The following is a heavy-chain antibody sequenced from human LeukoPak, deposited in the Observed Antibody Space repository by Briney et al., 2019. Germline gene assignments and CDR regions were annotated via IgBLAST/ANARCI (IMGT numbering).Heavy chain of an antibody. CDR3: AKVIALDTSMGIFDY. Sequence: GGSLRLSCAASGFTFNNYAMSWVRQAPGKGLEWVSAITGGGTTYHADSLRGRFSISRDNSKNTLYLQMNSLRAEDTAIYYCAKVIALDTSMGIFDYWGQGTLVTVSS. CDR1: GFTFNNYA. D-gene: IGHD5-18*01. CDR2: ITGGGTT. V-gene: IGHV3-23*01. J-gene: IGHJ4*02.